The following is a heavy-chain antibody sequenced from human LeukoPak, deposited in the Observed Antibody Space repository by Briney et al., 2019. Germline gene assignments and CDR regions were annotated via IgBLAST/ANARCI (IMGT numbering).Heavy chain of an antibody. CDR2: INSDGSST. CDR3: ARSHYYDSSGYFSYYYGMDV. V-gene: IGHV3-74*01. Sequence: GGSLRLSCAASGFTFSSYWMHWVRQAPGKGLVWVSRINSDGSSTSYTDSVKGRFTISRDNAKNTLYLQMNSLRAEDTAVYYCARSHYYDSSGYFSYYYGMDVWGQGTTVTVSS. J-gene: IGHJ6*02. CDR1: GFTFSSYW. D-gene: IGHD3-22*01.